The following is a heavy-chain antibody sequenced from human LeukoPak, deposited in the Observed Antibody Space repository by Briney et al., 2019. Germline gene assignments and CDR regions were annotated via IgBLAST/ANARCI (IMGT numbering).Heavy chain of an antibody. D-gene: IGHD6-19*01. CDR1: GGSIRNYY. CDR2: IYYSGTT. CDR3: ARCFGSGCPNGVFDY. Sequence: SETLSLTCTVSGGSIRNYYWSWIRQPPGKGLEWIGYIYYSGTTNYNPSLKSRVTISIDTSKNQFSLKLSSVTAAHTAVYYCARCFGSGCPNGVFDYWGQGTLVTVSS. J-gene: IGHJ4*02. V-gene: IGHV4-59*01.